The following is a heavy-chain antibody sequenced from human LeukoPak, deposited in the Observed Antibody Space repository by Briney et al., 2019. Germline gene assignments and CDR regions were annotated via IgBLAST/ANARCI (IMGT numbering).Heavy chain of an antibody. CDR3: AKDRGGSPWGGAFDI. J-gene: IGHJ3*02. CDR1: GFTFDDYA. CDR2: ISWNSGSI. V-gene: IGHV3-9*01. D-gene: IGHD2-15*01. Sequence: GGSLRLSCAASGFTFDDYAMHWVRQAPGKGLEWVSGISWNSGSIGYADSVKGRFTISRDNAKNSLYLQMNSLRAEDTALYYCAKDRGGSPWGGAFDIWGQGTMVTVSS.